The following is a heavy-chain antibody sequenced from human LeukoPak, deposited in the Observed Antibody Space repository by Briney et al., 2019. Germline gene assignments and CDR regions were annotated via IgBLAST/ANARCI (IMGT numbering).Heavy chain of an antibody. J-gene: IGHJ4*02. CDR3: AKDRGYTTGRDFDF. Sequence: GGSLRLSCVASGFTFSDCWMTWVRQAPGKGLEWVAIIKQDGSEKSYMDSVKGRFTISRDNFVNTLYLRMSSLRAEDTAVYYCAKDRGYTTGRDFDFWGQGALVTVSS. CDR1: GFTFSDCW. CDR2: IKQDGSEK. D-gene: IGHD3-10*01. V-gene: IGHV3-7*03.